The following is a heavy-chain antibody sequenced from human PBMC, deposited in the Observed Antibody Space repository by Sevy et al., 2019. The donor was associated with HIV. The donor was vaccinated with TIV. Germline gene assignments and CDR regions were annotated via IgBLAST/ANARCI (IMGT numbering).Heavy chain of an antibody. J-gene: IGHJ6*02. CDR2: ISRSGGST. CDR3: AKVDVVVPVADYGLDV. D-gene: IGHD2-2*01. CDR1: GFTFSNYA. Sequence: GGSLRLSCAASGFTFSNYAMSWVRQAPGKGLEWVSSISRSGGSTYYADSVKGRFTISRDNSKNTMYLKMNSLRGEETAVYYCAKVDVVVPVADYGLDVWGQGTTVTVSS. V-gene: IGHV3-23*01.